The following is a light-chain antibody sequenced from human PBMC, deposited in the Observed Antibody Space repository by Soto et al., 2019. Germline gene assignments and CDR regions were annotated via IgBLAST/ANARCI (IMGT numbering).Light chain of an antibody. V-gene: IGLV2-14*01. J-gene: IGLJ1*01. CDR2: EVS. CDR1: SSDVGAYNY. Sequence: QSALTQPASVSGSPGQSITISCTGTSSDVGAYNYVSWYQQQPGKAPKLMISEVSNRPSGVSNRFSGSKSGNTASLIISGLQAEDEADYYCSLYTSENAYVFGTGTKVTVL. CDR3: SLYTSENAYV.